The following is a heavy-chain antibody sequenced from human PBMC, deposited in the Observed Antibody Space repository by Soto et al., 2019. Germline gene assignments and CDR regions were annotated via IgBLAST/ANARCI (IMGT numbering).Heavy chain of an antibody. CDR2: IYTRGSN. J-gene: IGHJ4*02. CDR1: GGALSSYY. V-gene: IGHV4-4*07. Sequence: QVQLQESGPGLVKPSETLSLTCTVAGGALSSYYWSWIRQPAGKGLEWIGRIYTRGSNNYNPALKSRVTMSLDTDKNQFALKLSSVTAADTAVYYGARGGPLLPTDYWGQGTLVTVSS. CDR3: ARGGPLLPTDY. D-gene: IGHD2-15*01.